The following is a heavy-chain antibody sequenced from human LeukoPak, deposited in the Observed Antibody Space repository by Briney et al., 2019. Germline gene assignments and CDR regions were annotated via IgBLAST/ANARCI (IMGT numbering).Heavy chain of an antibody. J-gene: IGHJ4*02. CDR2: IYTSGST. D-gene: IGHD6-19*01. Sequence: SETLSLTRTVSGGSISSGSYYWSWIRQPAGKGLEWIGRIYTSGSTNYNPFLKSRVTISVDTSKNQFSLKLSSVTAADTAVYYCAREVERYSSGWADYWGQGTLVTVSS. CDR3: AREVERYSSGWADY. CDR1: GGSISSGSYY. V-gene: IGHV4-61*02.